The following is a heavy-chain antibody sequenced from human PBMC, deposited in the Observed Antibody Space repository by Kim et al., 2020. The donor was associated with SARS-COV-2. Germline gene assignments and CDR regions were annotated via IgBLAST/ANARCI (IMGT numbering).Heavy chain of an antibody. CDR2: IYWDDDQ. Sequence: PHGKSLEWLALIYWDDDQRYSPSLKRRLTIANDTSKNQVVLTMTNMDPVDTATYYCAHRRFLTGSFDYWGQGTLVTVSS. D-gene: IGHD3-9*01. V-gene: IGHV2-5*02. CDR3: AHRRFLTGSFDY. J-gene: IGHJ4*02.